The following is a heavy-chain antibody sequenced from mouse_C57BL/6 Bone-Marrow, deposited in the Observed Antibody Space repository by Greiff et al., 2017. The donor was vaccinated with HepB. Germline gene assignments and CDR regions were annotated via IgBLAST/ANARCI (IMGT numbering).Heavy chain of an antibody. Sequence: QVQLQQSGPGLVQPSQSLSITCTVSGFSLTSYGVHWVRQPPGKGLEWLGVIWSGGGTDYNAAFISRLSISKDNSKSQVFFKMTSLQADDTAIYYCAKDYGNYSAWFAYWGQGTLVTVSA. CDR3: AKDYGNYSAWFAY. CDR2: IWSGGGT. D-gene: IGHD2-1*01. J-gene: IGHJ3*01. V-gene: IGHV2-4*01. CDR1: GFSLTSYG.